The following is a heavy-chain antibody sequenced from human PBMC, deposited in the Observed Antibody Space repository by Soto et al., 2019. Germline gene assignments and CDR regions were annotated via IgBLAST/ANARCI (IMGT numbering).Heavy chain of an antibody. V-gene: IGHV4-34*01. J-gene: IGHJ4*02. CDR3: ARGLSTTVVTLVAYYFDY. CDR2: INHSGST. CDR1: GGSFSGYY. D-gene: IGHD4-17*01. Sequence: SETLSLTCAVYGGSFSGYYWSWIRQPPGKGLEWIGEINHSGSTNNNPSLKSRVTISVDTSKNQFSLKLSSVTAADTAVYYCARGLSTTVVTLVAYYFDYWGQGTLVTVSS.